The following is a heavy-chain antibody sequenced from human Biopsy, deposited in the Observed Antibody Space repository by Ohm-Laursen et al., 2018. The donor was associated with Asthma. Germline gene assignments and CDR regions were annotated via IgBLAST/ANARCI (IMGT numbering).Heavy chain of an antibody. CDR3: ARKAGSCISRTCYSLDF. V-gene: IGHV1-69*13. CDR2: INSVFGTT. CDR1: GGTFNTYV. Sequence: SVKVSCKPLGGTFNTYVIGWVRQAPGQGLEWIGGINSVFGTTTYSQKFQDRVTITADDSTSTVYMELSSLRSEDTAVYYCARKAGSCISRTCYSLDFWGQGTLVTVSS. D-gene: IGHD2-2*01. J-gene: IGHJ4*02.